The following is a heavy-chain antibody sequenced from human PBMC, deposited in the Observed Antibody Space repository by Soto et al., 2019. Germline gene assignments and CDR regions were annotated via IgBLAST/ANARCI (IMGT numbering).Heavy chain of an antibody. J-gene: IGHJ4*02. CDR2: INTLSSAI. CDR1: GFTFSDYY. D-gene: IGHD6-19*01. CDR3: ARRLQWQLRHLDS. Sequence: GGSLRLSCAGSGFTFSDYYITWIRRAPGKGLEWVSYINTLSSAIYYADSVKGRFTISRDNAKNSVYLQMNSLRAEDTAVYYCARRLQWQLRHLDSWGRGTMGTVSS. V-gene: IGHV3-11*01.